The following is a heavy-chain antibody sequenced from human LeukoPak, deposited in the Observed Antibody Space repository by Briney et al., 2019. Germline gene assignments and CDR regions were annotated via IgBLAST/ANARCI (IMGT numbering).Heavy chain of an antibody. CDR2: MSYSGST. V-gene: IGHV4-39*01. D-gene: IGHD2-2*02. CDR3: ARRYCSSTTCYTGYYYYLDV. J-gene: IGHJ6*03. CDR1: GGSISSSSYY. Sequence: SETLSLTCTVSGGSISSSSYYWGWIRQPPGKGLEWIGSMSYSGSTYYNPSLKSRVTISVDTSKSQFSLKLNSVTAADTAIYYCARRYCSSTTCYTGYYYYLDVWGKGTTVTVSS.